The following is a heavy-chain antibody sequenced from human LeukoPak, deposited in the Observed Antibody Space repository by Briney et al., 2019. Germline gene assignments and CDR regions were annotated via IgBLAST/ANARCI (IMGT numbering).Heavy chain of an antibody. CDR1: GGSISSYY. V-gene: IGHV4-59*12. Sequence: SETLSLTCTVSGGSISSYYWSWIRQPPGKGLEWIGYIYYSGSTNYNPSLKSRVTISVDTSKNQFSLKLSSVTAADTAVYYCAKISSSGWSDFDYWGQGTLVTVSS. CDR3: AKISSSGWSDFDY. J-gene: IGHJ4*02. CDR2: IYYSGST. D-gene: IGHD6-19*01.